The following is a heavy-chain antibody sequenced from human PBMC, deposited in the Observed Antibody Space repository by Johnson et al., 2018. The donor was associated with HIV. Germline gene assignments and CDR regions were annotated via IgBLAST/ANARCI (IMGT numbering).Heavy chain of an antibody. J-gene: IGHJ3*01. Sequence: QVQLVESGGGVVQPGGYLRLSCVASGFTLRTSGMHWVRQAPGQGLEWVAVFWYDGSNKYYADSVKGRLTISRDNSKDTLYPEVNSLGVEYTAVDYCAKIPGANWGSPDDFDVWGQETMVTVSS. V-gene: IGHV3-33*06. CDR1: GFTLRTSG. D-gene: IGHD7-27*01. CDR2: FWYDGSNK. CDR3: AKIPGANWGSPDDFDV.